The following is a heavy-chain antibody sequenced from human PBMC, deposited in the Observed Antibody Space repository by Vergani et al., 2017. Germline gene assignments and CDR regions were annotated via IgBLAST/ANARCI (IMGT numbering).Heavy chain of an antibody. J-gene: IGHJ5*02. Sequence: QVQLVQSGAEMKKPGSSVKVSCKASGGTFSSYAISWVRQAPGQGLEWMGGIIPIFGTANYAQKFQGRVTITADEATSTAYRELSSLRSEDTAVYYCAGGNIVVVPAAVTSWFEPWGQGNLVTGSS. CDR2: IIPIFGTA. CDR3: AGGNIVVVPAAVTSWFEP. D-gene: IGHD2-2*01. V-gene: IGHV1-69*01. CDR1: GGTFSSYA.